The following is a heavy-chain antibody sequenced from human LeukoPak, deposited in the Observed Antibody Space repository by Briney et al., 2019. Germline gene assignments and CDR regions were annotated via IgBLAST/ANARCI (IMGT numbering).Heavy chain of an antibody. V-gene: IGHV4-4*09. CDR3: ARHQGSSSSEFDY. J-gene: IGHJ4*02. CDR2: IYTSGST. CDR1: GVSISSYY. Sequence: PSETLSLACTVSGVSISSYYWSWIRQPPGKGLEWIGYIYTSGSTNYNPSLKSRVTISVDTSKNQFSLKLSSVTAADTAVYYCARHQGSSSSEFDYWAREPWSPSPQ. D-gene: IGHD6-6*01.